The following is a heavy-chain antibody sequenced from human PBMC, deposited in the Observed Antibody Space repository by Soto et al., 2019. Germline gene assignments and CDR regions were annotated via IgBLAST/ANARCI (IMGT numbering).Heavy chain of an antibody. CDR3: ARDSGRDCYFALDI. Sequence: ASVKVSCKASGYTFTSYGISWVRQAPGQELEWMGWISAYNGNTNYAQKLQGRVTMTTDTTTSTAYMELRSLRSDDTAVYYCARDSGRDCYFALDIWGQGTMVTLAS. D-gene: IGHD2-21*02. CDR1: GYTFTSYG. CDR2: ISAYNGNT. V-gene: IGHV1-18*01. J-gene: IGHJ3*02.